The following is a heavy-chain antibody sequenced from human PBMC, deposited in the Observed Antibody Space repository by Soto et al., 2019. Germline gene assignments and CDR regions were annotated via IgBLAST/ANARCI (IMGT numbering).Heavy chain of an antibody. D-gene: IGHD4-4*01. CDR3: ARVGGYSNSPLGYYYYGMDV. CDR1: GFTFSSYE. CDR2: ISSSGSTI. J-gene: IGHJ6*02. V-gene: IGHV3-48*03. Sequence: PGGSLRLSCAASGFTFSSYEMNWVRQAPGKGLEWVSYISSSGSTIYYADSVKGRFTISRDNAKNSLYLQMNSLRAEDTAVYYCARVGGYSNSPLGYYYYGMDVWGQGTTVTVSS.